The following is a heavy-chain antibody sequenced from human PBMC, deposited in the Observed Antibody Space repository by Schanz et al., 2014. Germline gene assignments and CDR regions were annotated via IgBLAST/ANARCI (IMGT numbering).Heavy chain of an antibody. V-gene: IGHV3-33*06. Sequence: QVQLVESGGGVVQPGRSLRLSCAAYGFTLSSYAMHWVRQAPGKGPEWVAVIWYDENNKYYADSVKGRFTMSRDNSKNTLYLQMNSLRAEDTAVYYCAKDLLYGAPMPLNHLDYWGQGTLVTVSS. CDR3: AKDLLYGAPMPLNHLDY. CDR2: IWYDENNK. D-gene: IGHD2-2*01. J-gene: IGHJ4*02. CDR1: GFTLSSYA.